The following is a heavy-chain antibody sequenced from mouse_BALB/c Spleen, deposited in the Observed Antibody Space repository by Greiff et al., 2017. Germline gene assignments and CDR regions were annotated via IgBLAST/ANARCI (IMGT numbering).Heavy chain of an antibody. V-gene: IGHV5-9-4*01. CDR1: GFTFSSYA. J-gene: IGHJ4*01. Sequence: EVQVVESGGGLVKPGGSLKLSCAASGFTFSSYAMSWVRQSPEKRLEWVAEISSGGSYTYYPDTVTGRFTISRDNAKNTLYLEMSSLRSEDTAMYYCAREGNYLYYYAMDYWGQGTSVTVSS. CDR2: ISSGGSYT. CDR3: AREGNYLYYYAMDY. D-gene: IGHD2-1*01.